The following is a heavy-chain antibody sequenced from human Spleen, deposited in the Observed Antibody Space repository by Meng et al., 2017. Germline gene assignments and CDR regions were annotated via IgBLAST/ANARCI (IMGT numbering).Heavy chain of an antibody. Sequence: ASVKVSCKASGYTFTDFYMHWVRQAPGQGLDWMGIINPTDGGTFYAQKFQDRVTMTRDTPTTTVYMELSSLRSEDTAVYYCARAGVAAAGQLDPWGQGTLVTVSS. J-gene: IGHJ5*02. V-gene: IGHV1-46*01. CDR1: GYTFTDFY. D-gene: IGHD6-13*01. CDR2: INPTDGGT. CDR3: ARAGVAAAGQLDP.